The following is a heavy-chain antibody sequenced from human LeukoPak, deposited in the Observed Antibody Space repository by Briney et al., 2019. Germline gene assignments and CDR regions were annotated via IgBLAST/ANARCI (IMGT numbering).Heavy chain of an antibody. CDR3: ARESTRYCSSTSCYSDFDY. V-gene: IGHV4-34*01. CDR1: GGSFSGYY. D-gene: IGHD2-2*01. Sequence: PSETLSLTCAVYGGSFSGYYWSWIRQPPGKGLEWIGEINHSGSTNYNPSLKSRVTMSVDTSKNQFSLKLSSATAADTAVYYCARESTRYCSSTSCYSDFDYWGQGTLVTVSS. J-gene: IGHJ4*02. CDR2: INHSGST.